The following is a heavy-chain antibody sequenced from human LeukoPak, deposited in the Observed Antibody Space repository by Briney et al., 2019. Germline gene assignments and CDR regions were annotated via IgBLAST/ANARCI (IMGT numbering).Heavy chain of an antibody. V-gene: IGHV1-46*01. CDR2: INPSGGST. D-gene: IGHD5-18*01. CDR1: GYPFTAYY. Sequence: EASVKVSCKAFGYPFTAYYMYWVRQAPGQGPEWMGIINPSGGSTSYAQKFQGRVTMTRDMSTNTVYMELSSLRSDDTAVYYCARDGISRYGALDIWGHGTMITVSS. CDR3: ARDGISRYGALDI. J-gene: IGHJ3*02.